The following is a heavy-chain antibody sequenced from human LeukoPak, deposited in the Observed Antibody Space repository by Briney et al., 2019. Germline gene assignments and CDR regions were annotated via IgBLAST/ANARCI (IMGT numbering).Heavy chain of an antibody. D-gene: IGHD6-19*01. J-gene: IGHJ4*02. CDR2: INSDGRST. CDR3: ASRIAVAGTGRPNY. V-gene: IGHV3-74*01. CDR1: GFTFSSYW. Sequence: TGGSLRLSCAASGFTFSSYWMDWVRQAPGKGLVWVSRINSDGRSTSYADSVKGRFTISRDNAKNTLYLQMNSLRAEDTAVYYCASRIAVAGTGRPNYWGQGTLVTVSS.